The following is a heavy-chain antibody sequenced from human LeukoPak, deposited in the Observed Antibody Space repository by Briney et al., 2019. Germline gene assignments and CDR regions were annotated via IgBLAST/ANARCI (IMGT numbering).Heavy chain of an antibody. CDR1: GCTFTGYY. D-gene: IGHD3-22*01. V-gene: IGHV1-2*02. CDR2: INPNSGGT. Sequence: ASVKVSCKASGCTFTGYYMHWVRQAPGQGLEWMGWINPNSGGTNYAQKFQGRVTMTRDTSISTAYMELSRLRPDDTAVYYCARPYYYDSSGYYLGYWGQGTLVTVSS. CDR3: ARPYYYDSSGYYLGY. J-gene: IGHJ4*02.